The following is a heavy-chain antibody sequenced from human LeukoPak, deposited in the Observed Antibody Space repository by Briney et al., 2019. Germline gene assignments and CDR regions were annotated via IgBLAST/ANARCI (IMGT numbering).Heavy chain of an antibody. J-gene: IGHJ5*02. CDR2: IYPGDSDT. CDR3: ARMSSGWYEGYDH. CDR1: GYSFTYYW. D-gene: IGHD6-19*01. V-gene: IGHV5-51*01. Sequence: GESLQISCQGSGYSFTYYWIDWVRQMPGKGLEWMGIIYPGDSDTRYSPSFQGQVTISADKSISTAYLQWSSLKASDTAMYYCARMSSGWYEGYDHWGQGTLVTVSS.